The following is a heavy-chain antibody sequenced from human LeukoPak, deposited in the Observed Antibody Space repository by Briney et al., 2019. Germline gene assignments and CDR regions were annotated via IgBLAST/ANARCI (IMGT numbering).Heavy chain of an antibody. CDR3: ARHTMVRDPFDY. CDR2: IIPIFGTA. J-gene: IGHJ4*02. D-gene: IGHD3-10*01. Sequence: ASVKVSCKASGGTFSSYAISWVRQAPGQGLEWMGGIIPIFGTANYAQKFQGRVTITADESTSTAYMELSSLRSEDTAVYYCARHTMVRDPFDYWGQGTLVTVSS. CDR1: GGTFSSYA. V-gene: IGHV1-69*13.